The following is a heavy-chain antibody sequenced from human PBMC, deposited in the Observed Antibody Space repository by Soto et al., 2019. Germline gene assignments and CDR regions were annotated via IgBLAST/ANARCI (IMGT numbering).Heavy chain of an antibody. CDR1: GYTFISYD. Sequence: QVQLVQSGAEVKKPGASVKVSCKASGYTFISYDINWVRQATGQGLEWMGWMNPNSGNTGYGQKFHGRVTMTRNTSISTAYMEQSSLRSEDTAVYYCASPIAVASTGFDYRGQGTLVTVSS. J-gene: IGHJ4*02. CDR3: ASPIAVASTGFDY. CDR2: MNPNSGNT. V-gene: IGHV1-8*01. D-gene: IGHD6-19*01.